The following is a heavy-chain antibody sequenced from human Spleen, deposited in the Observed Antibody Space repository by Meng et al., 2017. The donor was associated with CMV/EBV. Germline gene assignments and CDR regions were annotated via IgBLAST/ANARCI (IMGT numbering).Heavy chain of an antibody. D-gene: IGHD6-13*01. J-gene: IGHJ6*02. V-gene: IGHV2-70*20. CDR2: IDWDDDK. CDR1: GFSLSTSGMF. CDR3: ARIPMSIAAAGKSRLYYYYGMDV. Sequence: SGPTLVKPTQTLTLTCTFSGFSLSTSGMFVSWVRQPPGKALEWLALIDWDDDKYYSTSLKTRLTISKDTSKNQVVLTMTNIDPVDTATYYCARIPMSIAAAGKSRLYYYYGMDVWGQGTTVTVSS.